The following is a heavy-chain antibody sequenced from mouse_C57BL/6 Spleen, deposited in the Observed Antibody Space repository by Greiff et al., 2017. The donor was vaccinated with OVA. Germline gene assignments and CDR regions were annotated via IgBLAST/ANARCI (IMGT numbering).Heavy chain of an antibody. D-gene: IGHD1-1*01. Sequence: EVQLQQSGAELVRPGASVKLSCTASGFNIKDDYMHWVKQRPEQGLEWIGWIDPENGDTEYASRFQGKATITVDTSSNTAYLQLSSLTSEDTAVYYCTVTTVVAPYAMDYWGQGTSVTVSS. CDR3: TVTTVVAPYAMDY. CDR2: IDPENGDT. J-gene: IGHJ4*01. V-gene: IGHV14-4*01. CDR1: GFNIKDDY.